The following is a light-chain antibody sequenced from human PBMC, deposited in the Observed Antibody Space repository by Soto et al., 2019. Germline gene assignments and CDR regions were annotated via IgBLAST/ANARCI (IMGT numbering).Light chain of an antibody. CDR2: GAS. J-gene: IGKJ5*01. CDR1: QSVTSSS. Sequence: EIVWTQVPGTLSWSPLERATLSCRASQSVTSSSLAWYQQKVGRAPRVLIYGASNRATGIPDSFSGSGSGTDFNLTITGLELEDFAVYYCQQYGSSPRTFGQGTRLEIK. V-gene: IGKV3-20*01. CDR3: QQYGSSPRT.